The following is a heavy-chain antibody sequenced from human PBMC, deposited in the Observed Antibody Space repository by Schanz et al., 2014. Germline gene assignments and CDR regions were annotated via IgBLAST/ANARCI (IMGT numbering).Heavy chain of an antibody. V-gene: IGHV3-30*19. CDR1: GFTFSSYG. CDR3: ASPSGYSDYGTYFDF. D-gene: IGHD5-12*01. J-gene: IGHJ4*02. Sequence: QVQLVESGGGVVQFWRSLRLSCVASGFTFSSYGMHWVRQAPGKGLEWVALISNDGSIKYYADSVEGRFTISRDNSRNTLYLQMNSLRTEDTAVYYCASPSGYSDYGTYFDFWGQGTLVTVSS. CDR2: ISNDGSIK.